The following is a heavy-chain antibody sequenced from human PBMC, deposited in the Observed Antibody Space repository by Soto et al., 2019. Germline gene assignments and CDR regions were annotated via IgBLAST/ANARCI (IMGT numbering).Heavy chain of an antibody. CDR3: SRALETAMVPGWFDP. D-gene: IGHD5-18*01. CDR2: IIPIFGTA. Sequence: QGLEWMGGIIPIFGTANYAQKFQGRVTITADESTSTAYMELSSLRSEDTAVYYCSRALETAMVPGWFDPCAQGTLLTVSS. V-gene: IGHV1-69*01. J-gene: IGHJ5*02.